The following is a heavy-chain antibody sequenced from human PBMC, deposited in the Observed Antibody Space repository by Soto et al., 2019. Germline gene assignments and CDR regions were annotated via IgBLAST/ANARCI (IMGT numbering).Heavy chain of an antibody. CDR1: GGSISSYY. Sequence: PSETLSLTCTLSGGSISSYYWSWVRQPPGKGLEWIGYIYYSGSTDYNPSLKSRVTISVDTSKNQFSLKLSSVTAADTAVYYCARATKQQLATFDYWGQGTLVTVSS. CDR3: ARATKQQLATFDY. CDR2: IYYSGST. V-gene: IGHV4-59*01. J-gene: IGHJ4*02. D-gene: IGHD6-13*01.